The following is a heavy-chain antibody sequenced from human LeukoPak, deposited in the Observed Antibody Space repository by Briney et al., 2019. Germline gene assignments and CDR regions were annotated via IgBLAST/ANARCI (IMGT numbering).Heavy chain of an antibody. D-gene: IGHD3-3*01. V-gene: IGHV3-21*01. J-gene: IGHJ4*02. CDR1: GFTFSSYS. CDR3: ARDRGSVLRFLEWLLGPDY. CDR2: ISSSSSYI. Sequence: GGSLRLSCAASGFTFSSYSMNWVRQAQGKGLEWVSSISSSSSYIYYADSVKGRFTISRDNAKNSLYLQMNSLRAEDTAVYYCARDRGSVLRFLEWLLGPDYWGQGTLVTVSS.